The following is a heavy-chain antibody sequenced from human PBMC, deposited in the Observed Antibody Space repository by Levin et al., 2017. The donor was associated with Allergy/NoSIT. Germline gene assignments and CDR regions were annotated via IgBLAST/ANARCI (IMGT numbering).Heavy chain of an antibody. Sequence: ASVKVSCKASGYPFTDYYMHWVRQAPGQGLEWMGWINPKSGGTNYAQNFQDRVTMTRDTSSRTVYMELSRLSSDDTAVYYCARDHYDSGGPLYWSQGTLVTVSS. CDR1: GYPFTDYY. CDR2: INPKSGGT. V-gene: IGHV1-2*02. D-gene: IGHD3-22*01. CDR3: ARDHYDSGGPLY. J-gene: IGHJ4*02.